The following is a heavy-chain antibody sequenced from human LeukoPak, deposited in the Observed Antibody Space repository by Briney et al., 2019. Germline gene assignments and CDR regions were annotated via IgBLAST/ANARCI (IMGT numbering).Heavy chain of an antibody. V-gene: IGHV3-30*06. CDR3: ARDEAMEGFFDY. J-gene: IGHJ4*02. CDR1: GFTFSSYG. Sequence: GGSLRLSCAASGFTFSSYGMHWVRQAPGKGLEWVAVISYDGSNKYYADSVKGRFTISRDNSKNTLYLQMNSLRAEDTAVYYCARDEAMEGFFDYWGQGTLVTVSS. CDR2: ISYDGSNK. D-gene: IGHD3-3*01.